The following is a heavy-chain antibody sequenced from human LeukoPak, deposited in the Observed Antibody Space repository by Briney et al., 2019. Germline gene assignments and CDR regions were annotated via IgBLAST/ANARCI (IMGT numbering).Heavy chain of an antibody. Sequence: GGSLRLSCAASGFTFSSHAMHWVRQAPGKGPEWVTFISYDGSTKYYADSVKGRFIISRDNSKNTLYLQMSSLRAEDTAVYYCARDRSTKYSLDYWGQGTLVAVSS. J-gene: IGHJ4*02. D-gene: IGHD2/OR15-2a*01. V-gene: IGHV3-30-3*01. CDR2: ISYDGSTK. CDR3: ARDRSTKYSLDY. CDR1: GFTFSSHA.